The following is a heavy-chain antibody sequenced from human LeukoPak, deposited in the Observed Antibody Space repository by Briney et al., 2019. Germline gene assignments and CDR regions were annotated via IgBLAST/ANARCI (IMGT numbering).Heavy chain of an antibody. CDR1: GFTFDDYA. J-gene: IGHJ4*02. CDR2: ISWNSGNI. Sequence: GRSLRLSCAASGFTFDDYAMHWVRQTPGKGLEWVSVISWNSGNIGYADSVKGRFTISRDNAEKSLYLHMKSLRSEDTALYYCVRGGDADYWGQGTLVTVSA. CDR3: VRGGDADY. V-gene: IGHV3-9*01. D-gene: IGHD3-16*01.